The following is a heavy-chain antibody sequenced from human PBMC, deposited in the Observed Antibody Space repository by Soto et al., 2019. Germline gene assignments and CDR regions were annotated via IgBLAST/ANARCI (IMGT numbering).Heavy chain of an antibody. CDR1: GYTFTGYY. Sequence: ASVKVSCKASGYTFTGYYMHWVRQAPGQGLEWMGWINPNSGGTNYAQKFQGWVTMTRDTSISTTYMELSRLRSDDTAVYYCTRSRMDSSSYYYYYGMDVWGQ. V-gene: IGHV1-2*04. J-gene: IGHJ6*02. CDR2: INPNSGGT. CDR3: TRSRMDSSSYYYYYGMDV. D-gene: IGHD6-13*01.